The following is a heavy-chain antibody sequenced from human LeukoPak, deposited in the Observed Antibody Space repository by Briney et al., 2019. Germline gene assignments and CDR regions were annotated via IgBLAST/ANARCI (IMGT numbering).Heavy chain of an antibody. CDR1: GFTVSSNY. CDR2: ISGSGGST. V-gene: IGHV3-23*01. Sequence: TGGSLRLSCAASGFTVSSNYMSWVRQAPGKGLEWVSAISGSGGSTYYADSVKGRFTISRDNSKNTLYLQMNSLRAEDTAVYYCARDSGNGDYTHYWGQGTLVTVSS. J-gene: IGHJ4*02. D-gene: IGHD4-17*01. CDR3: ARDSGNGDYTHY.